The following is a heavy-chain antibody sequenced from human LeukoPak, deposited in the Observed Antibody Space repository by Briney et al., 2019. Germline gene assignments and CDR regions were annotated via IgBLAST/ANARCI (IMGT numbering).Heavy chain of an antibody. D-gene: IGHD3-10*01. V-gene: IGHV4-59*01. Sequence: SETLSLTCTVSGGSISSYYWSWIRQPPGKGLEWIGYIYYSGSTNYNPSLKSRVTISVDTSKNQSSLKLSSVTAADTAVYYCARDERGWFDPWGQGTLVTVSS. CDR1: GGSISSYY. J-gene: IGHJ5*02. CDR2: IYYSGST. CDR3: ARDERGWFDP.